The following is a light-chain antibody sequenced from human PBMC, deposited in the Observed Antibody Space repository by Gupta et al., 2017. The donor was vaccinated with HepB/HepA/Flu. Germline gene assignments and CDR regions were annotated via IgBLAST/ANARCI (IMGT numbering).Light chain of an antibody. CDR3: QHRSNWVS. CDR1: QSVSTY. CDR2: DAS. Sequence: EIELTQSPATLSLSPGERATLSCRASQSVSTYLAWYQEKPGQAPRLLIYDASDRAAGIPARFSGSGSGTDFTLTISSLEPEDFAVYYCQHRSNWVSFGGGTKVEIK. V-gene: IGKV3-11*01. J-gene: IGKJ4*01.